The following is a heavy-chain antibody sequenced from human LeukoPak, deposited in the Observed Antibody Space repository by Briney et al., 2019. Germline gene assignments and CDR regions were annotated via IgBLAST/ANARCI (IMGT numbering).Heavy chain of an antibody. CDR2: IGSSSSYI. CDR1: GFTFSSYS. Sequence: GGSLRLSCAASGFTFSSYSMSWVRQAPGKGLERGSSIGSSSSYIYYADSVKGRFTISRDNAKNSLYLQMNSLRVEDTAVYYCARESHGSYGLQDYWGQGTLVTVSS. J-gene: IGHJ4*02. V-gene: IGHV3-21*01. CDR3: ARESHGSYGLQDY. D-gene: IGHD1-26*01.